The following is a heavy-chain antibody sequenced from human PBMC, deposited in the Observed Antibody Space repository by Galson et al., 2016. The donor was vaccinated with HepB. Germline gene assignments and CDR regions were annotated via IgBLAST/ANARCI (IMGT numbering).Heavy chain of an antibody. CDR3: ARDDFRWFVISGVELRRGPDYGMDV. D-gene: IGHD3-10*01. CDR1: GFTFSSYG. CDR2: IWYDGGNK. J-gene: IGHJ6*04. Sequence: SLRLSCAASGFTFSSYGMHWVRQAPGKGLEWVAVIWYDGGNKYYADSVKGRFTISRDNSKNTLYLQMNSLRAEDTAVYYCARDDFRWFVISGVELRRGPDYGMDVWGKGTTVTVSS. V-gene: IGHV3-33*01.